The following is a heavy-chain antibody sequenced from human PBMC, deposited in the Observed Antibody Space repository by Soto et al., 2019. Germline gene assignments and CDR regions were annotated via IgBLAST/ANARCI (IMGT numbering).Heavy chain of an antibody. D-gene: IGHD3-10*01. CDR3: PRHESEPPGDMVRGQYYFDS. CDR1: GGSISSPDHH. J-gene: IGHJ4*01. Sequence: SETLSLTCTVSGGSISSPDHHWEWIRQPPGKGLEWIGDVYYTWATSYNPALQNRVAISVDTSKNQFFLSLESATAADTAVYSCPRHESEPPGDMVRGQYYFDSWGHGTMVTVYS. V-gene: IGHV4-39*01. CDR2: VYYTWAT.